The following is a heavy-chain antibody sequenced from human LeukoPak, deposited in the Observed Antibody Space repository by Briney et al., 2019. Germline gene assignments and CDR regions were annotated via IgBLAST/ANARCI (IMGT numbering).Heavy chain of an antibody. Sequence: GGSLRLSCAASGLSFSNYEMNWVRQAPGKGLEWVSYISGSGSTIYYADSVKGRFTISRDNAKNSLYLQMNSLRAEDTAVYYCTRDSQGSGIYSVDYWGQGTLVTVSS. V-gene: IGHV3-48*03. CDR3: TRDSQGSGIYSVDY. D-gene: IGHD3-10*01. CDR1: GLSFSNYE. CDR2: ISGSGSTI. J-gene: IGHJ4*02.